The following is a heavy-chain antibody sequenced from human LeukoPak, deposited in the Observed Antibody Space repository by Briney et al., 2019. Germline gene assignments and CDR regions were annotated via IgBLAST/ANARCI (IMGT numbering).Heavy chain of an antibody. D-gene: IGHD3-10*01. Sequence: PGGSLRLSCAASGFTFSSYGMHWVRQAPGKGLEWVAFIRYDGSNKYYAGSVKGRFTISRDNSKNTLYLQMNSLRAEDTAVYYCAKGDHMVRGPEGGYDAFDIWGQGTMVTVSS. J-gene: IGHJ3*02. V-gene: IGHV3-30*02. CDR3: AKGDHMVRGPEGGYDAFDI. CDR2: IRYDGSNK. CDR1: GFTFSSYG.